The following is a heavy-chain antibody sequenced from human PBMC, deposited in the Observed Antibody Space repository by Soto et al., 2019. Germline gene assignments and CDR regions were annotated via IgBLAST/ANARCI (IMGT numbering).Heavy chain of an antibody. CDR2: ISSSGSTI. D-gene: IGHD3-22*01. Sequence: AGGSLRLSCAASGFTFSSYEMNWVRQAPGKGLEWVSYISSSGSTIYYADSVKGRFTISRDNAKNSLYLQMNSLRAEDTAVYYCASKRPADYYDSSGSIGDAFDIWGQGTMVTVSS. CDR3: ASKRPADYYDSSGSIGDAFDI. J-gene: IGHJ3*02. V-gene: IGHV3-48*03. CDR1: GFTFSSYE.